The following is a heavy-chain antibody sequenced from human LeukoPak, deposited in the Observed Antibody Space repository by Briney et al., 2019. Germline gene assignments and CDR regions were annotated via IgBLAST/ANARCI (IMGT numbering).Heavy chain of an antibody. CDR2: IKSKIDGGTT. Sequence: GGSLRLSCAASGFTSSNYAMNWVRQAPGKGLERVGRIKSKIDGGTTDYAAPVKGRFTISRDDSKNTLYLQMNSLKTEDTAVYYCATGGWDQYYFGYWGQGTLVTVSS. D-gene: IGHD6-19*01. J-gene: IGHJ4*02. CDR3: ATGGWDQYYFGY. V-gene: IGHV3-15*01. CDR1: GFTSSNYA.